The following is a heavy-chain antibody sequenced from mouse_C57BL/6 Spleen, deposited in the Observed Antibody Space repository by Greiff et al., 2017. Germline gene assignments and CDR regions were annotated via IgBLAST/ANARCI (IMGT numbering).Heavy chain of an antibody. V-gene: IGHV1-50*01. J-gene: IGHJ1*03. CDR2: IDPSDSDT. CDR3: ASWVYYDFSWDFDV. Sequence: VQLQQPGAELVKPGASVKLSCKASGYTFTSYWMQWVKQRPGQGLEWIGEIDPSDSDTNYNQKFKGKATLTVDKSSSTAYMQLSSLTSEDSAVYYCASWVYYDFSWDFDVWGTGTTVTVSS. CDR1: GYTFTSYW. D-gene: IGHD2-4*01.